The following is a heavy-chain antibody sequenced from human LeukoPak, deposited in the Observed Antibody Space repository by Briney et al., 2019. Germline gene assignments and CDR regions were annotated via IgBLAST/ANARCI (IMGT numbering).Heavy chain of an antibody. V-gene: IGHV4-39*07. J-gene: IGHJ4*02. Sequence: PSETLSLTCTVSGGSISSSSYYWGWTRQPPGKGLEWIGSIYYSGSTYYNPSLKSRVTISVDTSKNQFSLKLSSVTAADTAVYYCARVTGYMIEDYFDYWGQGTLVTVSS. CDR1: GGSISSSSYY. CDR3: ARVTGYMIEDYFDY. D-gene: IGHD3-22*01. CDR2: IYYSGST.